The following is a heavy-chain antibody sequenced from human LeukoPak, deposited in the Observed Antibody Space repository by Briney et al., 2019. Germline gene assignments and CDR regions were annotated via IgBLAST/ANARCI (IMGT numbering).Heavy chain of an antibody. CDR1: GFTFSSYA. J-gene: IGHJ4*02. Sequence: PGGSLRLSCAASGFTFSSYAMNWVRQAPGKGLEWVSAISGSGSGIYYADSVKGRFTISRDNSKNTLYLQMTSLRAEDTAVYYCAKSRYSSASYASDYWGLGTLVTVSS. CDR2: ISGSGSGI. CDR3: AKSRYSSASYASDY. D-gene: IGHD6-19*01. V-gene: IGHV3-23*01.